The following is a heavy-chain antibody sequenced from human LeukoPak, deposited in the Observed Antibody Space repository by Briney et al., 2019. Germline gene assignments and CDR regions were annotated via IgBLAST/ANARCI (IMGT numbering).Heavy chain of an antibody. CDR2: INPNSGGT. CDR3: ARDRTSIAAAGTDTYYYYGMDV. CDR1: GYTFTGYY. Sequence: ASVKVSCKASGYTFTGYYMNWVRQAPGQGLEWMGWINPNSGGTNYAQKFQGRVTMTRDTSISTAYMELSRLRSDDTAVYYCARDRTSIAAAGTDTYYYYGMDVWGQGTTVTVSS. V-gene: IGHV1-2*02. D-gene: IGHD6-13*01. J-gene: IGHJ6*02.